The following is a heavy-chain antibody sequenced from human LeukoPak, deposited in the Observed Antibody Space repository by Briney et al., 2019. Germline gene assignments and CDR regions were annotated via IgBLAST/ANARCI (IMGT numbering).Heavy chain of an antibody. J-gene: IGHJ2*01. D-gene: IGHD4-17*01. CDR3: ARDSRRYGDYGWYFDL. Sequence: SETLSLTCAVYGGSFSGYYWSWIRQPPGKGLEWIGEINHSGSTNYNPSLRSRVTISVDTSKNQFSLKLSSVTAADTAVYYRARDSRRYGDYGWYFDLWGRGTLVTVSS. CDR1: GGSFSGYY. V-gene: IGHV4-34*01. CDR2: INHSGST.